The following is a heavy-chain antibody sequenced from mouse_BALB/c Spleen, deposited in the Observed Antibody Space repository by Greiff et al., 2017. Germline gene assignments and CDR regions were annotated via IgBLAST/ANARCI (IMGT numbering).Heavy chain of an antibody. D-gene: IGHD2-10*02. Sequence: VQLKESGAELVKPGASVKLSCTASGFNIKDTYMHWVKQRPEQGLEWIGRIDPANGNTKYDPKFQGKATITADTSSNTAYLQLSSLTSEDTAVYYCARGYGNWLDYWGQGTTLTVSS. CDR3: ARGYGNWLDY. J-gene: IGHJ2*01. V-gene: IGHV14-3*02. CDR2: IDPANGNT. CDR1: GFNIKDTY.